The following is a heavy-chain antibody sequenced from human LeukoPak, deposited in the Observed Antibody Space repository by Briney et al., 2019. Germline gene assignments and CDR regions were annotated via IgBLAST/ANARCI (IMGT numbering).Heavy chain of an antibody. Sequence: SETLSLTCAVSGYSISSSNWWGWIRQPPGKGLEWIGYIYYSGSTNYNPSLKSRVTMSVDTSKNQFSLKLSSVTALDTAVYYCARQYYYGSGSYLDYWGQGTLVTVSS. CDR1: GYSISSSNW. CDR2: IYYSGST. D-gene: IGHD3-10*01. J-gene: IGHJ4*02. CDR3: ARQYYYGSGSYLDY. V-gene: IGHV4-28*06.